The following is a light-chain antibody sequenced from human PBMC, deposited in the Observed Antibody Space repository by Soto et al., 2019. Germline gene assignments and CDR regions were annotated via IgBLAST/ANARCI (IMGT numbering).Light chain of an antibody. CDR2: AAS. CDR3: QKYFSAPET. CDR1: QGISNS. J-gene: IGKJ1*01. V-gene: IGKV1-27*01. Sequence: DIQMTQSPSSLSASVGDRLTITCRASQGISNSLAWYQQKPGKAPKLLIYAASTLQPGVSSRFSGSGSGTDFTLTISNLQPEDVATYSCQKYFSAPETFGQGTKVEIK.